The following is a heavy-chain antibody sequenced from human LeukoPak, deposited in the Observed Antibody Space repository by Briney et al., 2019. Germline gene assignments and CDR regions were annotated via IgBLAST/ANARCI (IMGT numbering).Heavy chain of an antibody. CDR2: IRYDATNA. D-gene: IGHD2-15*01. CDR3: AKDGGAFDVDY. V-gene: IGHV3-30*02. Sequence: PGGSLRLSCAASGFTFSTFGMHWVRQSPGKGLEWVAFIRYDATNAYYGDSAKGRFTVSRDNSKNTLYLQMNSLRPEDTAVYSCAKDGGAFDVDYWGQGTLVTVSS. CDR1: GFTFSTFG. J-gene: IGHJ4*02.